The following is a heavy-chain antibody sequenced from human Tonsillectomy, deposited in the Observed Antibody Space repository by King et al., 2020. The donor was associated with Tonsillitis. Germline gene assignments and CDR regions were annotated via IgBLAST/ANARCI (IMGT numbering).Heavy chain of an antibody. CDR2: INTITGNR. Sequence: QLVQSGSALKKPGASLKVSCKASGYTFINNVINWVRQAPGQGLEWVGWINTITGNRKYAQGFTGRFVFSSDTSVSTAYLQISSLETEDTAVYYCARDAGGKSGDVWDFWGQGTLVTVSS. CDR1: GYTFINNV. D-gene: IGHD5-12*01. V-gene: IGHV7-4-1*02. CDR3: ARDAGGKSGDVWDF. J-gene: IGHJ4*02.